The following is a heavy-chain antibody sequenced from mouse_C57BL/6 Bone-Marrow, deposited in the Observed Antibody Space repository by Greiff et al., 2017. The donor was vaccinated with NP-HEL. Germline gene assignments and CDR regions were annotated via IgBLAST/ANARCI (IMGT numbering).Heavy chain of an antibody. CDR2: INPDSSTI. V-gene: IGHV4-1*01. D-gene: IGHD1-1*01. J-gene: IGHJ3*01. CDR1: GIDFSRYW. Sequence: AAAGIDFSRYWMSWVRRAPGKGLEWIGEINPDSSTIKYAPSLKDKFIISRDNAKNTLYLQMSKVRSEDTALYYCARRGGYGSSWFAYWGQGTLVTVSA. CDR3: ARRGGYGSSWFAY.